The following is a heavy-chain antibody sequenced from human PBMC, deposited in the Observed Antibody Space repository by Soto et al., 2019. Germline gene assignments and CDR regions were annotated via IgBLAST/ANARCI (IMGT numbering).Heavy chain of an antibody. J-gene: IGHJ5*02. D-gene: IGHD6-19*01. CDR3: ARGDYSSGWYWFDP. CDR1: GFTFSDYY. V-gene: IGHV3-11*01. Sequence: GGSLRLSCAASGFTFSDYYMAWIRQAPGKGLEWVSYITGNDNTIYYADSVKGRFTISRDNAKNSLSLQMNSLRAEDTAVYYCARGDYSSGWYWFDPWGQGTLVTVSS. CDR2: ITGNDNTI.